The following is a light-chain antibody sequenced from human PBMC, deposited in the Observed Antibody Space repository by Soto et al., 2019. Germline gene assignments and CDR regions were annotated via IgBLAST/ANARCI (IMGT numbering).Light chain of an antibody. CDR3: SSYTSSSTLVV. CDR2: EVS. CDR1: SNDVGGYNY. Sequence: QSALTQPASVSGSPGQSITISCTGTSNDVGGYNYVSWYQQHPGKAPQLVIYEVSNRPSGVSNRFSGSKSGNSASLTISGLQAEDEADYYCSSYTSSSTLVVFGGGTKLTVL. V-gene: IGLV2-14*01. J-gene: IGLJ2*01.